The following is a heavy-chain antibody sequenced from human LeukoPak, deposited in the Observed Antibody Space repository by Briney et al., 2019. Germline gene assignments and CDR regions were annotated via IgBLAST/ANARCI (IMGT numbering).Heavy chain of an antibody. V-gene: IGHV1-46*03. J-gene: IGHJ5*02. CDR3: ARDQVFVVVPAAISGFDP. CDR1: GYTFTSYY. Sequence: ASVKVSFKASGYTFTSYYMHWVRQAPGQGLEWMGIINPSGGSTNNAQKFEGRVTMTRDTSTSTVYMELSSLRSEDTAVYYCARDQVFVVVPAAISGFDPWGQGTLVTVSS. CDR2: INPSGGST. D-gene: IGHD2-2*01.